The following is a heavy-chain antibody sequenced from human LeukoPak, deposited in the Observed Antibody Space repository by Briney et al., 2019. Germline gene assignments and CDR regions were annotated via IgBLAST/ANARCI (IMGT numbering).Heavy chain of an antibody. Sequence: GASVKVSCKASGYTFTGYYMHWVRQAPGQGLEWMGWINPNSGGTNYAQKFQGRVTMTRDTSISTAHMELSRLRSDDTAVYYCARVATRGSGTHFDYWGQGTLVTVSS. CDR1: GYTFTGYY. D-gene: IGHD3-10*01. V-gene: IGHV1-2*02. CDR2: INPNSGGT. CDR3: ARVATRGSGTHFDY. J-gene: IGHJ4*02.